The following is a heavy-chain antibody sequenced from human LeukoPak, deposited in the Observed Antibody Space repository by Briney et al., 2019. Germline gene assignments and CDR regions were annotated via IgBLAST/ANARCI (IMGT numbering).Heavy chain of an antibody. CDR1: GGSFSGYY. J-gene: IGHJ5*02. D-gene: IGHD4-11*01. V-gene: IGHV4-34*01. Sequence: SETLSLTCAVYGGSFSGYYWSWVRQPPGKGLEWIGEINHSGSTNYNPSLKSRVTISVDTSKNQFSLKLSSVTAADTAVYYCARGGDYSNPNWFDPWGQGTLVTVSS. CDR2: INHSGST. CDR3: ARGGDYSNPNWFDP.